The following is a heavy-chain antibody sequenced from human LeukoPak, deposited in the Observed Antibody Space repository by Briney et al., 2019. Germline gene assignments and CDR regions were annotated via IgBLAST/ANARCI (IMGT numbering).Heavy chain of an antibody. Sequence: PSETLSLTCTVSGGSISSYYWSWIRQPLGKGLEWIGYIYYSGSTNYNPSLKSRVTISVDTSKNQFSLKLSSVTAADTAVYYCARSRYIYGAASNWFDPWGQGTLVTVSS. V-gene: IGHV4-59*01. CDR3: ARSRYIYGAASNWFDP. D-gene: IGHD1-1*01. CDR2: IYYSGST. J-gene: IGHJ5*02. CDR1: GGSISSYY.